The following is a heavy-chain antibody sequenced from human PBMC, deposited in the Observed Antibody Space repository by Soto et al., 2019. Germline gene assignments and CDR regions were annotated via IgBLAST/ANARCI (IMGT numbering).Heavy chain of an antibody. J-gene: IGHJ5*02. D-gene: IGHD2-8*01. Sequence: EGQLVESGGGLVKPGGSLRLSCAASGFAFQTYTMEWLRQPPGKGLEWVSSITISGNYIYYADSVNGRFTISRDNGRNSVYLQTNSLRAEDTAVYYCAKVGVLRTNFRWFDLWGQGTLVTVSS. CDR3: AKVGVLRTNFRWFDL. CDR1: GFAFQTYT. V-gene: IGHV3-21*01. CDR2: ITISGNYI.